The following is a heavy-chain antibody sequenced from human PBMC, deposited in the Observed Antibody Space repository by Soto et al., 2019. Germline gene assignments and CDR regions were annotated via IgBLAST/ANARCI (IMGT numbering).Heavy chain of an antibody. J-gene: IGHJ3*02. Sequence: SSETLSLTCTVSGVSISSYYWSWIRQPPGKGLEWIGYIYYSGSTNYNPSLKSRVTISVDTSKNQFSLKLSSVTAADTAIYYCARRYGYAFDIWGQGTMVTVSS. V-gene: IGHV4-59*08. CDR1: GVSISSYY. D-gene: IGHD5-18*01. CDR2: IYYSGST. CDR3: ARRYGYAFDI.